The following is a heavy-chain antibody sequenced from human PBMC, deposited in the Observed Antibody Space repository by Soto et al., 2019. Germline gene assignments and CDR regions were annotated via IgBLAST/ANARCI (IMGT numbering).Heavy chain of an antibody. CDR1: GYTFTSFA. D-gene: IGHD2-15*01. Sequence: ASVKVSCKASGYTFTSFAMHWVRQAPGQGLEWMGIINPNGGSTSYAQKFQGRVTMTRDTSTSTVYMELSSLRSEDTAVYYCAREGAYCSGGSCYSYWFDPWGQGALVTVSS. CDR2: INPNGGST. J-gene: IGHJ5*02. CDR3: AREGAYCSGGSCYSYWFDP. V-gene: IGHV1-46*03.